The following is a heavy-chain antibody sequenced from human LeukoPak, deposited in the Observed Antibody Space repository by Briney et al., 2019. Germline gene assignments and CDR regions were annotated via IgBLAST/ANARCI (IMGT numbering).Heavy chain of an antibody. J-gene: IGHJ6*02. CDR3: AADRFSIFGVVITPKNYYGMDV. Sequence: ASVKVSCKVSGDTLTEFAMHWVRQAPGKGLEWMGGFDPEDGETIYAQKFQGRVIMSEGTSTDTAYMELSSLRSEDTAVYYCAADRFSIFGVVITPKNYYGMDVWGQGTTVTVSS. CDR2: FDPEDGET. V-gene: IGHV1-24*01. CDR1: GDTLTEFA. D-gene: IGHD3-3*01.